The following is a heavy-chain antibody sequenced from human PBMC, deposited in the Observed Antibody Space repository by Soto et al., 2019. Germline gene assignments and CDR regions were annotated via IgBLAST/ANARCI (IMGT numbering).Heavy chain of an antibody. D-gene: IGHD3-10*01. Sequence: EVQLLESGGGLVQPGGSLRLSCAASGFTFNNYAMTWVRQAPGKGLEWVSAISGGGDTTSYADSVKGRFTVSRDGSKNTLYLHMSSLRPEDTALYYCAKGRGGSGSLTPRVDFWGQGTLVTVSS. CDR2: ISGGGDTT. J-gene: IGHJ4*02. CDR3: AKGRGGSGSLTPRVDF. CDR1: GFTFNNYA. V-gene: IGHV3-23*01.